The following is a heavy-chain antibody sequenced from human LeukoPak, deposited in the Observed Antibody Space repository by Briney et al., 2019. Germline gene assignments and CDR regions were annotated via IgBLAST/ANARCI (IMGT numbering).Heavy chain of an antibody. CDR3: AREDYGGPSGPNWFDP. CDR1: GGSVSSSSYY. CDR2: IYHSGST. D-gene: IGHD4-23*01. Sequence: SETLSLTCTVSGGSVSSSSYYWGWIRQPPGKGLEWIGYIYHSGSTYYNPSLKSRVTISVDRSKNQFSLKLSSVTAADTAVYYCAREDYGGPSGPNWFDPWGQGTLVTVSS. J-gene: IGHJ5*02. V-gene: IGHV4-39*07.